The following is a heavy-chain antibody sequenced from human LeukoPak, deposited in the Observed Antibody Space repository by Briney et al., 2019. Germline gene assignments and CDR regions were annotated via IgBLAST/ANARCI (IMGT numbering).Heavy chain of an antibody. CDR2: ISGSGGST. D-gene: IGHD5-24*01. V-gene: IGHV3-23*01. J-gene: IGHJ4*02. Sequence: GGSLRLSCAASGFTFSSYAMSWVRQAPGKGLEWVSTISGSGGSTYYADSVKGRFTISRDNSKSTLYLQMNSLRAEDTAVYYCAKAGDGYNRAYFDYWGQGTLVTVSS. CDR3: AKAGDGYNRAYFDY. CDR1: GFTFSSYA.